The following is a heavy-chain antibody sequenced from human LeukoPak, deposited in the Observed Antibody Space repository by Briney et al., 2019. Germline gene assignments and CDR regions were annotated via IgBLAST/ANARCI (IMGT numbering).Heavy chain of an antibody. CDR3: ARGSGWNRGDAFDI. CDR2: ISYSGST. D-gene: IGHD6-19*01. J-gene: IGHJ3*02. V-gene: IGHV4-30-4*08. CDR1: GGSISSGNYY. Sequence: PSETLSLTCTVSGGSISSGNYYWSWICQPPGKGLEWIGYISYSGSTYYNPSLKSRVTVSVDTSKNQFSLKLSSVTAADTAVYYCARGSGWNRGDAFDIWGQGTMVTVSS.